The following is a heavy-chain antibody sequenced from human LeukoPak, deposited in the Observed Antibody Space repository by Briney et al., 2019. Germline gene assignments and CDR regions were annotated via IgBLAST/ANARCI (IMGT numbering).Heavy chain of an antibody. J-gene: IGHJ4*02. V-gene: IGHV3-7*03. D-gene: IGHD5-12*01. Sequence: PGGSLRLSCAASGFTFSSYWMSWVRQAPGKGLEWVANIKQDGSEKYYVDSVKGRFTISRDNAKNSLYLQMNSLRAEDTAVYYCASGDPVATAFFEAIDYWGQGTLVTVSS. CDR1: GFTFSSYW. CDR3: ASGDPVATAFFEAIDY. CDR2: IKQDGSEK.